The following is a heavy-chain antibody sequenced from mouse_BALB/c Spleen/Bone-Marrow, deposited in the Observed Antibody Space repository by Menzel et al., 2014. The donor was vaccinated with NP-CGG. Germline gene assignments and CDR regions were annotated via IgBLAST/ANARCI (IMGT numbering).Heavy chain of an antibody. CDR3: ARDGYDDY. CDR1: GFTFTDYY. Sequence: EVKLVESGGGLVQPGGSLRLSCATSGFTFTDYYMSWVRQPPGKALEWLGFIRNKANGYTTEYSASVKGRFTISRDNSQSILYLQMNTLRAEDSATHYCARDGYDDYWGQGATLTVSS. J-gene: IGHJ2*01. V-gene: IGHV7-3*02. D-gene: IGHD2-2*01. CDR2: IRNKANGYTT.